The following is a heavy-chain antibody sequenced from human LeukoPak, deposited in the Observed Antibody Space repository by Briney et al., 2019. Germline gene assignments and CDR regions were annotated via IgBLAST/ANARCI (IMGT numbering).Heavy chain of an antibody. V-gene: IGHV3-43*01. CDR2: ITWGATDT. J-gene: IGHJ3*01. CDR1: GFKFPDSA. CDR3: AKDVSFRRGHNFDASDV. D-gene: IGHD5-24*01. Sequence: GGSLRHSCSASGFKFPDSAMHWVRQPPGKGLEWIALITWGATDTYYADSVRGRFTVSRDDSSSTLYLQMNSLRSEDTALYFCAKDVSFRRGHNFDASDVWGLGTMVIVSS.